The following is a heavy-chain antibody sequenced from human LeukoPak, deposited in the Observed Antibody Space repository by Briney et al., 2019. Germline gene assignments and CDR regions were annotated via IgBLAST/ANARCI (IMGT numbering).Heavy chain of an antibody. CDR1: GSSISSYY. D-gene: IGHD6-6*01. V-gene: IGHV4-4*07. CDR3: ASGGVGSSSSYRYYYYYMDV. Sequence: SETLSLTCTVSGSSISSYYWSWIRQPAGKGLEWIGRIYTSGSTNYNPSLKSRVTMSVDTSKNQFSLKLSSVTAADTAVYYCASGGVGSSSSYRYYYYYMDVWGKGTTVTVSS. CDR2: IYTSGST. J-gene: IGHJ6*03.